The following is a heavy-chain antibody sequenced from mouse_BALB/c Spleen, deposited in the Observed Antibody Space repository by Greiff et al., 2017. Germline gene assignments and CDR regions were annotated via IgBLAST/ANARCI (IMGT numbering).Heavy chain of an antibody. CDR2: INPSNGRT. Sequence: VQLQQSGAELVKPGASVKLSCKASGYTFTSYWMHWVKQRPGQGLEWIGEINPSNGRTNYNEKFKSKATLTVDKSSSTAYMQLSSLTSEDSAVYYCARYGDGLPLPTLDYWGQGTTLTVSS. CDR3: ARYGDGLPLPTLDY. V-gene: IGHV1S81*02. D-gene: IGHD5-1*01. J-gene: IGHJ2*01. CDR1: GYTFTSYW.